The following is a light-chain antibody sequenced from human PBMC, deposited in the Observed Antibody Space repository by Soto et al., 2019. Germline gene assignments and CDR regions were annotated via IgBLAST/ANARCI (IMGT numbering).Light chain of an antibody. CDR1: QSVSSY. Sequence: VMTQFPGNLSLSPGELSTLSCRASQSVSSYLAWYQQKPGQAPRLLIYGASSRATGIPDRFSGSGSGTDFTLTISRLEPEDFAVYYCQQYGSSPWTFGQGTKVDIK. CDR2: GAS. J-gene: IGKJ1*01. V-gene: IGKV3-20*01. CDR3: QQYGSSPWT.